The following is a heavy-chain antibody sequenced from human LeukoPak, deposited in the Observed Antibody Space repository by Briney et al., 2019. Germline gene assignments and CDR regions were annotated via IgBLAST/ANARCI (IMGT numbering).Heavy chain of an antibody. J-gene: IGHJ4*02. Sequence: GGSLRLSCAGSGFAFGGYGMHWFRQTPGKGLEWVAVIAYDGSRAFYADSVKGRFTISRDNSKNTMSVQMDDLRAEDTAVYYCTRYNNDHFDYWGQGTLVTVSS. CDR3: TRYNNDHFDY. CDR2: IAYDGSRA. CDR1: GFAFGGYG. V-gene: IGHV3-33*01. D-gene: IGHD1-14*01.